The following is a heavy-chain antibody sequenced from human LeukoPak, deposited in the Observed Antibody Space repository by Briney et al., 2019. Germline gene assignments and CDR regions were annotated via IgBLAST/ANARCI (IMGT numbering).Heavy chain of an antibody. CDR3: ARNVRGGSTYLDY. CDR2: IYSSGTT. D-gene: IGHD3-16*01. J-gene: IGHJ4*02. V-gene: IGHV4-4*07. CDR1: GDSISNYF. Sequence: PSETLSLTCTVSGDSISNYFWTWIRQPAGKGLEWIGRIYSSGTTNYNPSLKSRVTMSVDTSKNQVSLKLSSVTAADTAVYYCARNVRGGSTYLDYWGQGTLVTVSS.